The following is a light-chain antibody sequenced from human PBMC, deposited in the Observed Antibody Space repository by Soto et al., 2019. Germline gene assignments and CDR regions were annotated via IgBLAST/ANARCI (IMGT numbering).Light chain of an antibody. J-gene: IGKJ2*01. V-gene: IGKV2-24*01. CDR2: KIS. CDR1: QSLVHSDGNTY. Sequence: VMTQTQFSSPVTLGQPASITCRSSQSLVHSDGNTYLSWHHQRPGQPPRVLIYKISNRFSGVPNRFSGSGAGTDFTLKITRVEAEDVGVYYCMQTTMLPHTFGQGPNWRS. CDR3: MQTTMLPHT.